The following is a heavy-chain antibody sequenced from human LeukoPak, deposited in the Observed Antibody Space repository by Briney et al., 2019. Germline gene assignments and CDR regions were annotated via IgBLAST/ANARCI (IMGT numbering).Heavy chain of an antibody. J-gene: IGHJ4*02. V-gene: IGHV3-7*01. CDR2: IKPDGSDK. D-gene: IGHD5-12*01. CDR3: ASLSSIVATY. CDR1: RFTFSSSW. Sequence: PGTSLRLSCAASRFTFSSSWMSWVRQAPGKGLEWVANIKPDGSDKYYVDSVKGRFTISRDNAKNSLYLQMNSLRAEDTAVYYCASLSSIVATYWGQGTLVTVSS.